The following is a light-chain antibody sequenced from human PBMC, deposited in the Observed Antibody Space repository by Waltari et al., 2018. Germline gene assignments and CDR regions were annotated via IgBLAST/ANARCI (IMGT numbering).Light chain of an antibody. J-gene: IGKJ4*01. CDR2: AAS. V-gene: IGKV1-39*01. CDR1: QSITRY. Sequence: DIQLTQSPSSLSASVGDRVTISCRASQSITRYLHWYQHKPGKAPNLLIYAASNLQSGVPSRFSGSGSGTDFTLTISSLQPEDFATYYCQQSYSTVLTFGGGTKVEI. CDR3: QQSYSTVLT.